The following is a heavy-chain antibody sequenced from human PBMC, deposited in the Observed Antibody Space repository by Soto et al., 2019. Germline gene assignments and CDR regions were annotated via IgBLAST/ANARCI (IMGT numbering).Heavy chain of an antibody. CDR1: GYSFTSYW. Sequence: GESLKISCKGSGYSFTSYWIGWVRQMPGKGLEWMGIIYPGDSDTRYSPSFQGQVTISADKSISTAYLQWSSLKASDTAMYYCAGSSVYYPLEYYFDSWGQGTLVTFSS. CDR2: IYPGDSDT. J-gene: IGHJ4*02. V-gene: IGHV5-51*01. D-gene: IGHD3-22*01. CDR3: AGSSVYYPLEYYFDS.